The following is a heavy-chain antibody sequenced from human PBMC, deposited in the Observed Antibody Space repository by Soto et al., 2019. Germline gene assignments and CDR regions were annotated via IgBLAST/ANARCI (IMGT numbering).Heavy chain of an antibody. V-gene: IGHV3-23*01. Sequence: EVQLLESGGGLLQPGGSLRLSCVASGFSFSSYVMNWVRQAPGKGLEWVSAIDGSDGRTFYADSVKGRFTISRDNSKNGLYPQMSGQRVEETAVYYCAKGIQSGNGGYDMIFDYWGQGTLVTVSS. CDR3: AKGIQSGNGGYDMIFDY. CDR2: IDGSDGRT. J-gene: IGHJ4*02. CDR1: GFSFSSYV. D-gene: IGHD5-12*01.